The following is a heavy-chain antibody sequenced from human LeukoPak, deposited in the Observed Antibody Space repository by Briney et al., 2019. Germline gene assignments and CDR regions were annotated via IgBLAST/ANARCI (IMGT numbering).Heavy chain of an antibody. D-gene: IGHD2-21*02. Sequence: GGSLRLSCAASGFTFSDYYMSWIRQAPGKGLVWVSRINSDGSSTSYADSVKGRFTISRDNAKNTLYLQMNSLRAEDTAVYYCASGKCGGDCYSDFQHWGQGTLVTVSS. CDR1: GFTFSDYY. V-gene: IGHV3-74*01. CDR2: INSDGSST. J-gene: IGHJ1*01. CDR3: ASGKCGGDCYSDFQH.